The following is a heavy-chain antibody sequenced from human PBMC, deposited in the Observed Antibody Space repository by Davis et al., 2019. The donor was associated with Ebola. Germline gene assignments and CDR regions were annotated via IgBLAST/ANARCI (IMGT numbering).Heavy chain of an antibody. V-gene: IGHV3-13*01. Sequence: GESLKISCAASGFTFRSYDMHWVRQATGKGLELVSAIGSAGDTYYPVSVKGRFTISRENAKNSLYLKMNSLRAEDTAVYYCARAGFGSTWFDCWGQGILVTVSS. CDR2: IGSAGDT. CDR1: GFTFRSYD. CDR3: ARAGFGSTWFDC. D-gene: IGHD6-13*01. J-gene: IGHJ5*01.